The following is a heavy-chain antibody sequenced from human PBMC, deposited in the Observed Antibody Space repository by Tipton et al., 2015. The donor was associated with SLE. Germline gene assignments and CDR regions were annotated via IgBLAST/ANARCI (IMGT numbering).Heavy chain of an antibody. Sequence: SLRLSCAASGFTFDDYTMHWVRQAPGRGLEWVSLISCDGGSTYYADSVKGRFTISRDNSKNSLYLQRNSLRTEDTALYYCAKGKPVGYYMDVWGKGTTVTVSS. D-gene: IGHD4-23*01. CDR1: GFTFDDYT. J-gene: IGHJ6*03. CDR2: ISCDGGST. V-gene: IGHV3-43*01. CDR3: AKGKPVGYYMDV.